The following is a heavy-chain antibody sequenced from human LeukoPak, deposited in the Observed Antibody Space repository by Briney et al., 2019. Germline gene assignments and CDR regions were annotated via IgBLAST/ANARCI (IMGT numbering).Heavy chain of an antibody. D-gene: IGHD2-2*01. CDR2: IKQDGSEK. CDR3: ARVVPAAKTSNAFDI. Sequence: GGSLRLSCAASGFTFSSYWMSWVRQAPGKGLEWVANIKQDGSEKYHVDSVKGRFTISRDNAKNSLYLQMNSLRAEDTAVYYCARVVPAAKTSNAFDIWGQGTMVTVSS. V-gene: IGHV3-7*01. CDR1: GFTFSSYW. J-gene: IGHJ3*02.